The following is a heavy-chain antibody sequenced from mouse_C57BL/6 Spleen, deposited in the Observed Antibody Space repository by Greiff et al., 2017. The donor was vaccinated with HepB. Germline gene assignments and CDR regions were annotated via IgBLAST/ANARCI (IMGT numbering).Heavy chain of an antibody. J-gene: IGHJ4*01. Sequence: VQLQQSGPELVKPGASVKISCKASGYAFSSSWMNWVKQRPGKGLEWIGRIYPGDGDTNYNGKFKGKATLTAAKSSSTAYMQLSSLTSEDSAVYFCARSYDGYYNYAMDYWGQGTSVTVSS. V-gene: IGHV1-82*01. CDR3: ARSYDGYYNYAMDY. D-gene: IGHD2-3*01. CDR1: GYAFSSSW. CDR2: IYPGDGDT.